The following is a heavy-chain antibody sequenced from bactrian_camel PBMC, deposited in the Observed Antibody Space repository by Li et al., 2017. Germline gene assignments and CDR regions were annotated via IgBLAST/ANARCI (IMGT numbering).Heavy chain of an antibody. Sequence: VQLVESGGGSVQSGGSLKLSCRSSGSRLYSDYHMGWFRQIPGKERESVARIGSGGTIFYASSVKGRFTISQDTSKNTLYLEMSSLNVSDTAVYYCGAGRYCSLSYITIWGQGTQVTVS. CDR2: IGSGGTI. J-gene: IGHJ4*01. CDR1: GSRLYSDYH. V-gene: IGHV3S53*01. CDR3: GAGRYCSLSYITI. D-gene: IGHD6*01.